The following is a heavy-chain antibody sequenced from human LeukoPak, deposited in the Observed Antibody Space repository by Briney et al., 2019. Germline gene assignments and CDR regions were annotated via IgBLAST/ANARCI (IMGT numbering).Heavy chain of an antibody. V-gene: IGHV1-18*04. CDR1: GYTFTSYG. CDR3: ARDPCSGASCPFDY. J-gene: IGHJ4*02. Sequence: ASVKVSCKASGYTFTSYGISWVRQAPGQGLEWVGWLSAYNGNTNYAQKLQGRVTMTTDTSTRTAYMELTRIRSDDTAVYCCARDPCSGASCPFDYWGQRTLVTVSS. CDR2: LSAYNGNT. D-gene: IGHD2-15*01.